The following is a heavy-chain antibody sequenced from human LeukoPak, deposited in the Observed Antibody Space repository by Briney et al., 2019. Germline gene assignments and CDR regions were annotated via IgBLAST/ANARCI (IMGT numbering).Heavy chain of an antibody. CDR3: AKRGNYGYFDH. CDR1: GFSFSNYA. D-gene: IGHD3-10*01. J-gene: IGHJ4*02. Sequence: GGSLRLSCAASGFSFSNYAMSWVRQAPGKGLEWVSTISTSGGSTYYADSVKGRFTISRDNSKSTLWLQANSLRAEDTAVYYCAKRGNYGYFDHWGQGTLVTVSS. CDR2: ISTSGGST. V-gene: IGHV3-23*01.